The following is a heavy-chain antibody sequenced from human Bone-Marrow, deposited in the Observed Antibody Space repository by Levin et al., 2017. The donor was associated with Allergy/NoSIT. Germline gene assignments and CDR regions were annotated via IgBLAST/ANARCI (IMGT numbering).Heavy chain of an antibody. CDR2: IYYSGST. J-gene: IGHJ3*02. Sequence: SETLSLTCTVSGGSISSSSYYWGWIRQPPGKGLEWIGSIYYSGSTYYNPSLKSRVTISVDTSKNQFSLKLSSVTAADTAVYYCARDPKSGSGWYRGDAFDIWGQGTMVTVSS. CDR1: GGSISSSSYY. V-gene: IGHV4-39*07. CDR3: ARDPKSGSGWYRGDAFDI. D-gene: IGHD6-19*01.